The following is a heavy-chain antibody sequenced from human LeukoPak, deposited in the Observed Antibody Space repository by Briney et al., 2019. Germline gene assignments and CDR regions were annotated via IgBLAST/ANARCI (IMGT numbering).Heavy chain of an antibody. V-gene: IGHV3-23*01. CDR1: GFTFSSYD. D-gene: IGHD1-26*01. CDR3: AKVVGSYLSPLGY. Sequence: PGGSPRLSCAASGFTFSSYDMSWVRQAPGKGLEWVSAISGSGGSTYYADSVKGRFTISRDNSKNTLYLQMNSLRAEDTAVYYCAKVVGSYLSPLGYWGQGTLVTVSS. CDR2: ISGSGGST. J-gene: IGHJ4*02.